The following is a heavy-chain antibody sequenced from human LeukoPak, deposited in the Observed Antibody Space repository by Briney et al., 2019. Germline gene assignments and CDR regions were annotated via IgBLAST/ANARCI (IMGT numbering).Heavy chain of an antibody. CDR1: GGTFSSYA. D-gene: IGHD6-13*01. V-gene: IGHV1-69*04. J-gene: IGHJ5*02. CDR2: IIPIFGIA. Sequence: ASVKVSCKASGGTFSSYAISWVRQAPGQGLEWMGRIIPIFGIANYAQKFQGRVTITADKSTSTAYMELSSLRSEDTAVYYRARDPNIAAAGTNWFDPWGQGTLVTVSS. CDR3: ARDPNIAAAGTNWFDP.